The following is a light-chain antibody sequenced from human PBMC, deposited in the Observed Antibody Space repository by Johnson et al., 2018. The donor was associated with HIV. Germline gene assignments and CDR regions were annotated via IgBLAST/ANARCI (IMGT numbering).Light chain of an antibody. Sequence: QSVLTQPPSVSAAPGQKVTISCSGSSSNIGNNYVSWYQQLPGTAPKVLIYDNNKRPSGIPDRFSGSKSGTSATLGITGLQTGDEADYYCGTWYSSLSAGGVCGTGTTVTVL. CDR2: DNN. V-gene: IGLV1-51*01. J-gene: IGLJ1*01. CDR3: GTWYSSLSAGGV. CDR1: SSNIGNNY.